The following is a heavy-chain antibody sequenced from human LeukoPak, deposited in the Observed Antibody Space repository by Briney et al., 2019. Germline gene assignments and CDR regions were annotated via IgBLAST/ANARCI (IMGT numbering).Heavy chain of an antibody. Sequence: GGSLRLSCAASGFTFRSYTMNWVRQAPGKGLEWVSSISSSSHIHDADSVKGRFTISGDNAKNSLYLQMNSLRAEDTAVYYCSYSTSWYYFDYWGQGTLVTVSS. CDR2: ISSSSHI. D-gene: IGHD6-13*01. V-gene: IGHV3-21*01. J-gene: IGHJ4*02. CDR1: GFTFRSYT. CDR3: SYSTSWYYFDY.